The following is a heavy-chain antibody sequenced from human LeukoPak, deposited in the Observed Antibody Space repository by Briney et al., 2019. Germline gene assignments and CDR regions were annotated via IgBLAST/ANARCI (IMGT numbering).Heavy chain of an antibody. J-gene: IGHJ6*02. V-gene: IGHV6-1*01. Sequence: SQTLSLTCAISGDSVSSNSAAWNWIRQSPSRGLEWLGRTYYRSKWYNDYAVSVKSRITINPDTSKNQFSLQLNSVTPEDTAVYYCARDPFEGSSWYYYYYGMDVWGQGTTVTVSS. CDR2: TYYRSKWYN. CDR3: ARDPFEGSSWYYYYYGMDV. D-gene: IGHD6-13*01. CDR1: GDSVSSNSAA.